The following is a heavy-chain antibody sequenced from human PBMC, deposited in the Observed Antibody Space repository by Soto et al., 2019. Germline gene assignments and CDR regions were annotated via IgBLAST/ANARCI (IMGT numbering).Heavy chain of an antibody. D-gene: IGHD6-13*01. CDR1: GYTFTSYG. CDR3: ARDRIAAAPNWDWFDP. J-gene: IGHJ5*02. V-gene: IGHV1-18*01. CDR2: ISAYNGNT. Sequence: APVKVSCKASGYTFTSYGISWARQAPGQGLEWMGWISAYNGNTNYAQKLQGRVTMTTDTSTSTAYMELRSLRSDDTAVYYCARDRIAAAPNWDWFDPWAREPWSPSPQ.